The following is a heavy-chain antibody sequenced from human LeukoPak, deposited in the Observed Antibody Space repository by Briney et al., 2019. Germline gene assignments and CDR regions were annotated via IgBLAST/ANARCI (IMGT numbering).Heavy chain of an antibody. CDR1: GFTFSSYS. CDR2: ISSSSSYI. CDR3: AREPRGYCSGGSCYPAFGY. J-gene: IGHJ4*02. D-gene: IGHD2-15*01. Sequence: GGSLRLSCAASGFTFSSYSMNWVRQAPGKGLEWVSSISSSSSYIYYADSVKGRFTISRDNAKNSLYLQMNSLRAEDTAVYYCAREPRGYCSGGSCYPAFGYWGQGTLVTVSS. V-gene: IGHV3-21*01.